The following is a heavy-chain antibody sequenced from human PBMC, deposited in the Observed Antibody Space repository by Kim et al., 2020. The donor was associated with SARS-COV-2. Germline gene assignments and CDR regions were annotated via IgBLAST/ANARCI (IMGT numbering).Heavy chain of an antibody. D-gene: IGHD3-22*01. Sequence: PGKGRFTISRDESKNTLYLQMNSLKTEDTAVYYCTTPGLYYDSSEWDFDYWGQGTLVTVSS. V-gene: IGHV3-15*01. CDR3: TTPGLYYDSSEWDFDY. J-gene: IGHJ4*02.